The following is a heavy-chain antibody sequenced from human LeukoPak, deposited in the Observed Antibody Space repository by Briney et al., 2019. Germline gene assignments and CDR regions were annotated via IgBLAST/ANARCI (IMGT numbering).Heavy chain of an antibody. CDR2: IGPTGTDR. V-gene: IGHV3-21*01. J-gene: IGHJ4*02. CDR1: GFTFSSCG. D-gene: IGHD1-14*01. Sequence: PGGSLRLSCAASGFTFSSCGCNWVRQAPGKGLEWVSSIGPTGTDRYYADSVRGRFTISRDNAKNSMYLQMDSLRDEDTAVYYCATETIGRHYDYWGQGTLLTVSS. CDR3: ATETIGRHYDY.